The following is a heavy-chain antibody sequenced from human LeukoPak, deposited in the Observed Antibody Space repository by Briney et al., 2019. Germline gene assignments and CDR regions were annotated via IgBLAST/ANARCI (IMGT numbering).Heavy chain of an antibody. J-gene: IGHJ3*02. V-gene: IGHV3-48*02. CDR2: ISSSSSTV. CDR1: GFTLSTYT. Sequence: GGSLRLSCAASGFTLSTYTMNWVRQAPGKGLQWFSYISSSSSTVYYADSVKGRFTISRDNAKNSLYLQMNSLRDEDTAVYYCAREYSSSSGRAFDIWGQGTMVTVSS. CDR3: AREYSSSSGRAFDI. D-gene: IGHD6-6*01.